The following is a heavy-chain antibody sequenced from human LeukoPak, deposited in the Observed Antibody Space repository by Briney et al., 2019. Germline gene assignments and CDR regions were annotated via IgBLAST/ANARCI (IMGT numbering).Heavy chain of an antibody. V-gene: IGHV4-59*02. Sequence: SETLSLTCTVSGASVTAYYWSWIRQSPGKGLEWISYIHHSGNSDYNPSLRSRVPTSLDTSKNQFSLNLISVTAADTAVYYCTRGHWGLQSWSQGTLVTVSS. CDR1: GASVTAYY. J-gene: IGHJ5*02. D-gene: IGHD7-27*01. CDR2: IHHSGNS. CDR3: TRGHWGLQS.